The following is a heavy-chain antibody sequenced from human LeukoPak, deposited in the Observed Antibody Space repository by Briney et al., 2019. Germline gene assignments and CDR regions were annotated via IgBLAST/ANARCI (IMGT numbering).Heavy chain of an antibody. CDR1: GFTFSSYA. J-gene: IGHJ4*02. CDR3: AKDYDSSGYYYGD. CDR2: ISVSVGRT. Sequence: GGSLRLSCAPSGFTFSSYAMSWVPAALGKGLEWASAISVSVGRTYYADSVTGRFTISRDNSNNTLYLQMNSLRAEDTAVYDCAKDYDSSGYYYGDWGQGTLVTVSS. D-gene: IGHD3-22*01. V-gene: IGHV3-23*01.